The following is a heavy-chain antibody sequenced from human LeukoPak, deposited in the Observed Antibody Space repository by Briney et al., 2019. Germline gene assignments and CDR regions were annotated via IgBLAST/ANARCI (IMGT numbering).Heavy chain of an antibody. V-gene: IGHV3-15*01. J-gene: IGHJ4*02. CDR2: IKSKNDGGTT. Sequence: GRSLRLSCAASGFTFSEAWMTWVRQAPGKGLEWVGRIKSKNDGGTTDYAAAVKGRFTIPRDDSENTLYLQMNSLKTEDTGVYYCSTEIHWGQGTLVTVSS. CDR1: GFTFSEAW. CDR3: STEIH.